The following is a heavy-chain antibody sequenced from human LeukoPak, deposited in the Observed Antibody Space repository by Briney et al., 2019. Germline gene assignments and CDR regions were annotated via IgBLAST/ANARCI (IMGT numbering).Heavy chain of an antibody. V-gene: IGHV1-2*02. J-gene: IGHJ4*02. Sequence: ASVKVSCKASGYTFTGYYMHWVRQAPGQGLEWMGWNNPNSGGTNYAQKFQGRVTMTRDTSISTAYMELSRLRSDDTAVYYCASKCSSTSCYAAGDYWGQGTLVTVSS. CDR2: NNPNSGGT. D-gene: IGHD2-2*01. CDR3: ASKCSSTSCYAAGDY. CDR1: GYTFTGYY.